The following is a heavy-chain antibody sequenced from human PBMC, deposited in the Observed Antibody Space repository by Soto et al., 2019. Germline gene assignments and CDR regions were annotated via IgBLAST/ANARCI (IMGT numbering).Heavy chain of an antibody. D-gene: IGHD3-22*01. V-gene: IGHV1-69*06. CDR3: AREKGAYYSNLAN. CDR1: GATFSSYA. J-gene: IGHJ4*02. CDR2: IIPFFGTP. Sequence: QVLLVQSGAEVKKPGSSVKVSCKLSGATFSSYAMSWVRQAPGQGLEWIGGIIPFFGTPNYAQKFQGRVTITEETSPATSYMELRSLRSDEPAVNYFAREKGAYYSNLANWGQETLFTV.